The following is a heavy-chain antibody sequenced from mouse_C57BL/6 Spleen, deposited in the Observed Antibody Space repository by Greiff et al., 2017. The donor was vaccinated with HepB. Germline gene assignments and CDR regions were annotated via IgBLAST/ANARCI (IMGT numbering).Heavy chain of an antibody. CDR3: TPYRAWFAY. V-gene: IGHV6-3*01. D-gene: IGHD3-1*01. J-gene: IGHJ3*01. Sequence: DVMLVESGGGLVQPGGSLKLSCVASGFTFSNYWMNWVRQSPEKGLEWVAQIRLKSDNYATNYAESVKGRFTISRDDSKSSVYLQMNNLRAEDTGMYYCTPYRAWFAYWGQGTLVTVSA. CDR1: GFTFSNYW. CDR2: IRLKSDNYAT.